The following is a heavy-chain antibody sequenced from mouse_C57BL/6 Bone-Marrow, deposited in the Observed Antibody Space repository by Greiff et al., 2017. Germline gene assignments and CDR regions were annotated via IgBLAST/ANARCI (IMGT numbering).Heavy chain of an antibody. Sequence: VQLQQSGAELVRPGASVKLSCTASGFNIKDDYMHWVKQRPEQGLEWIGWIDPENGDTEYAWKFPGKDTITADTSSNTAYLQLSSLTSEDTSVYYCTKATTVVATFDYWGQGTTLTVSS. D-gene: IGHD1-1*01. CDR3: TKATTVVATFDY. J-gene: IGHJ2*01. CDR2: IDPENGDT. CDR1: GFNIKDDY. V-gene: IGHV14-4*01.